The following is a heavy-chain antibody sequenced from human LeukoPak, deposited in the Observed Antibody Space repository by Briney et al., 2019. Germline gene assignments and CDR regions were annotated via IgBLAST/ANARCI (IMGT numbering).Heavy chain of an antibody. CDR2: INHSGST. V-gene: IGHV4-34*01. CDR1: GGSFSGYY. Sequence: SETLSLTCAVYGGSFSGYYWSWIRQPPGKGLEWIGEINHSGSTNYNPSLKGRVTISVDTSKNQFSLKLSSVTAADTAVYYCARGPGIAVAGSYWFDPWGQGTLVTVSS. J-gene: IGHJ5*02. D-gene: IGHD6-19*01. CDR3: ARGPGIAVAGSYWFDP.